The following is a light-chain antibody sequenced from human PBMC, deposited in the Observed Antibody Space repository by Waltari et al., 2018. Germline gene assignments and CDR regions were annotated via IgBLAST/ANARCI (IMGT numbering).Light chain of an antibody. J-gene: IGLJ2*01. CDR1: KFGSKS. CDR2: YNS. V-gene: IGLV3-21*04. Sequence: YVLTQPPSVSVALGKTDRITCEGNKFGSKSVNWYQQKPGQNPVLVIYYNSDWPSGIPERFSGSNSGNTATLTISRVEAGDEADYYCQVWDSTSDHVVFGGGTKLTVL. CDR3: QVWDSTSDHVV.